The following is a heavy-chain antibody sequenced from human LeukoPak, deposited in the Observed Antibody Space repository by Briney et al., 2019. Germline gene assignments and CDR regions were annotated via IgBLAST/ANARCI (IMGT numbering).Heavy chain of an antibody. D-gene: IGHD6-13*01. CDR1: GYTFTSYG. J-gene: IGHJ6*03. CDR3: ARGGSWPYYYYYMDV. CDR2: ISAYNGNT. V-gene: IGHV1-18*01. Sequence: ASVKVSCKASGYTFTSYGISWVRQAPGQGLEWMGWISAYNGNTDYAQKFQGRVTMTRDTSTSTVYMELSSLRSEDTAVYYCARGGSWPYYYYYMDVWGKGTTVTISS.